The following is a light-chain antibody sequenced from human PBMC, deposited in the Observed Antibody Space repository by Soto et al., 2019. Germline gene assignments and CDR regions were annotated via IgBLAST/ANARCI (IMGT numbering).Light chain of an antibody. CDR3: QQYNNWPWT. Sequence: EIVMTQSPATLSVSPGERATLSCRASQSVSSNLAWYQQKPGQAPRLLIYGASTRATGIPARFSGSGSGTEFTLTISSVQSEDFEVYYCQQYNNWPWTFGQGVKVEIK. V-gene: IGKV3-15*01. CDR1: QSVSSN. CDR2: GAS. J-gene: IGKJ1*01.